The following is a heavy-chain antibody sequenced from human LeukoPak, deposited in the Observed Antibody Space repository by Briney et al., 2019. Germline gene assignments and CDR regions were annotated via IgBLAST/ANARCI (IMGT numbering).Heavy chain of an antibody. Sequence: SETLSLTCAVYGGSFSGYYWSWIRQPPGKGLEWIGEINHSGSTNYNPSLKSRVTISVDTSKNQFSLKLSSVTAADTAVYYCARGQGYYDSSGYYYFDHWGQGTLVTVSS. V-gene: IGHV4-34*01. CDR1: GGSFSGYY. D-gene: IGHD3-22*01. CDR3: ARGQGYYDSSGYYYFDH. CDR2: INHSGST. J-gene: IGHJ4*02.